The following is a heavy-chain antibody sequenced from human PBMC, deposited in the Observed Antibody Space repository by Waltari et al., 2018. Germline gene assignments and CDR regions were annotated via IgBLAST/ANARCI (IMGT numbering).Heavy chain of an antibody. Sequence: EVQLVESGGDLVQPGGSLSPSCAASGFPFSTYWMSWMRQAPGKGLEWVANINQAGTDKYYVDSVKGRFTISRDNARNSLYLQMSSLRVEDTAFYYCARASAVPGTRDYWGQGTLVTVSS. D-gene: IGHD6-19*01. V-gene: IGHV3-7*01. CDR1: GFPFSTYW. CDR2: INQAGTDK. J-gene: IGHJ4*02. CDR3: ARASAVPGTRDY.